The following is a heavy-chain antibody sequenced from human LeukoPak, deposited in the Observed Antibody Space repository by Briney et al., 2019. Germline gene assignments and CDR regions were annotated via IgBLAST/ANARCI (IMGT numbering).Heavy chain of an antibody. J-gene: IGHJ4*02. CDR3: ARGAGYCTNGVCSPYYFDY. D-gene: IGHD2-8*01. CDR2: IYYSGST. V-gene: IGHV4-59*01. CDR1: GGSISSYY. Sequence: SETLSLTCTVSGGSISSYYWRWIRQPAGKGLEWIGYIYYSGSTNYNPSLKSRVTISVDTSKNQFFLKRSSVTAADTAVYYCARGAGYCTNGVCSPYYFDYWGQGTLVTVSS.